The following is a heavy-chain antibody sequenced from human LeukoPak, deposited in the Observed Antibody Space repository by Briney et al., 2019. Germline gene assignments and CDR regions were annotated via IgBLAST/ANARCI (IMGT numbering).Heavy chain of an antibody. V-gene: IGHV4-34*01. CDR1: GGSFSGYY. CDR2: INHSGST. D-gene: IGHD6-13*01. CDR3: ATSSEYSSSSNDAFDI. Sequence: PSETLSLTCAVYGGSFSGYYWSWIRQPPGKGLEWIGEINHSGSTNYNPPLKSRVTISVDTSKNQFSLKLSSVTAADTAVYYCATSSEYSSSSNDAFDIWGQGTMVTVSS. J-gene: IGHJ3*02.